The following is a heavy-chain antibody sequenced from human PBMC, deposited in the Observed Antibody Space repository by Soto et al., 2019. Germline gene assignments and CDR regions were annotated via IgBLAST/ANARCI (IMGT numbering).Heavy chain of an antibody. D-gene: IGHD3-16*01. Sequence: QVPLVQSGAEVRKPGASVKVSCKASGYTFRSHGIIWVRQAPGQGLEWMGWISVHNGYTDYAEKFQGRVTMTADTSTSTAFRELRTLISDDTPLFYCGGEITFLGVAYGMDVGGQGTTVPVSS. V-gene: IGHV1-18*01. CDR1: GYTFRSHG. CDR2: ISVHNGYT. J-gene: IGHJ6*02. CDR3: GGEITFLGVAYGMDV.